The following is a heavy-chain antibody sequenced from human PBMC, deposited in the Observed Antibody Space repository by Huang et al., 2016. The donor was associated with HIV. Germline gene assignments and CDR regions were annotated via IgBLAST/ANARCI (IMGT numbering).Heavy chain of an antibody. Sequence: EVQLVQSGAEVKKPGESLKISCKGSGYPFATYWIAWVRQMPGKGLEWMGTIYPGDSDTRYIPSFQGQVTISVDKSISTAYLHWSSLRASDTAIYYCARRNKALSDTRADHFDYWGQGTLVTVSS. CDR3: ARRNKALSDTRADHFDY. J-gene: IGHJ4*02. D-gene: IGHD2-15*01. V-gene: IGHV5-51*03. CDR2: IYPGDSDT. CDR1: GYPFATYW.